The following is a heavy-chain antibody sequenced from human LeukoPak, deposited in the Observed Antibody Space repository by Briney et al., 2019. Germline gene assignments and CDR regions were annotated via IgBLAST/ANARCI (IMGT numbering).Heavy chain of an antibody. CDR3: ARDRSSGYNWFDP. D-gene: IGHD3-22*01. V-gene: IGHV3-74*01. J-gene: IGHJ5*02. Sequence: GGSLRLSCAASGFTFSSYWMHWVRQAPGKGLEWVSRISNDGSSTSYADSVKGRFTISRDEAKNTLYLQMNSLRAEDTAVYYCARDRSSGYNWFDPWGQGTLVTVSS. CDR2: ISNDGSST. CDR1: GFTFSSYW.